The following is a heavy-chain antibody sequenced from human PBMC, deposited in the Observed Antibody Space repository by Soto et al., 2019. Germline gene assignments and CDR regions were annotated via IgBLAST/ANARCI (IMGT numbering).Heavy chain of an antibody. J-gene: IGHJ6*02. CDR3: GREMTRTFDYGGNYFGMDV. CDR2: IKQDGSEK. Sequence: GGSLRLSCAASGFTFSSYWMSWVRQAPGKGLEWVANIKQDGSEKYYVDSVKGRFTISRENAKNSLYLQMKSLRAEDTAVYYCGREMTRTFDYGGNYFGMDVWGQGTTVTVSS. CDR1: GFTFSSYW. D-gene: IGHD4-17*01. V-gene: IGHV3-7*01.